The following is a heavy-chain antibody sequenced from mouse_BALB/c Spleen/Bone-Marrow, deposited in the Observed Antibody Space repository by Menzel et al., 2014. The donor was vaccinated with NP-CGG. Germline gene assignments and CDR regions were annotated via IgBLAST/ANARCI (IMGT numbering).Heavy chain of an antibody. Sequence: EVQPQQSGAELVKPGASVKLSCTASGFNIKDTSMHWVKQRPEQGLEWIGRIDPANGNTKYDPKFQGKATITADTSSNTAYLQLRSLTSEDTAVYYCAFYYYGSSPFAYWGQGTLVTVSA. CDR3: AFYYYGSSPFAY. D-gene: IGHD1-1*01. CDR1: GFNIKDTS. J-gene: IGHJ3*01. CDR2: IDPANGNT. V-gene: IGHV14-3*02.